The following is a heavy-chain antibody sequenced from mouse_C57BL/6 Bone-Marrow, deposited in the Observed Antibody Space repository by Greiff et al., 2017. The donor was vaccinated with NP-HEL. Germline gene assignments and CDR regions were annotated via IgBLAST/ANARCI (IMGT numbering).Heavy chain of an antibody. CDR2: IHPNSGST. CDR1: GYTLTSYW. Sequence: QVQLQQPGAELVKPGASVKLSCKASGYTLTSYWMHWVKQRPGQGLEWIGMIHPNSGSTNYNEKFKSKATLTVDKSSSTAYMQLSSLTSEDSAVYYCARPIYYGYSWFAYWGQGTLVTVSA. D-gene: IGHD2-2*01. J-gene: IGHJ3*01. V-gene: IGHV1-64*01. CDR3: ARPIYYGYSWFAY.